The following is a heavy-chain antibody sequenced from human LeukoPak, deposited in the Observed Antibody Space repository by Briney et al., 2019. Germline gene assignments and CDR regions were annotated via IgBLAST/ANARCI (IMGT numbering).Heavy chain of an antibody. V-gene: IGHV3-74*01. CDR2: INSDGSST. J-gene: IGHJ6*03. Sequence: GGSLRLSCAASGFTFSSYWMHWVRQAPGKGLVWVSRINSDGSSTSYADSVKGRFTISRDNAKNTLYLQMNSLRAEDTAVYYCARSGIQLWYYYYYYMDVWGKGTTVTVSS. CDR3: ARSGIQLWYYYYYYMDV. CDR1: GFTFSSYW. D-gene: IGHD5-18*01.